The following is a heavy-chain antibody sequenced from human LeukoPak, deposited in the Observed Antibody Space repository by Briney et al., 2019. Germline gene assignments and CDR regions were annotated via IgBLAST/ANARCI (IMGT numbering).Heavy chain of an antibody. V-gene: IGHV4-38-2*02. CDR2: IYHSGST. Sequence: SETLSLTCTVSGYSITRGPYWGWIRQPPGKGLEWIANIYHSGSTYYNPSLKSRVTISVDTSKNQFSLKLSSVTAADTAIYYCARVHVNSGYYFGDAFDIWGQGTMVTVSS. CDR1: GYSITRGPY. CDR3: ARVHVNSGYYFGDAFDI. J-gene: IGHJ3*02. D-gene: IGHD3-22*01.